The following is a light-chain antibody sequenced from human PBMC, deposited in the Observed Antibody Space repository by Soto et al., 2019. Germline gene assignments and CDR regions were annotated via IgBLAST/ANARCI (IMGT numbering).Light chain of an antibody. J-gene: IGKJ1*01. Sequence: DIQMTQFPSSLSASVGDRVTITCRASQTISTCLNWYQQKPGTAPKLLIYAASNLESGVPSRFSGSGSGTYFTLTISSLQPGDFATYYCQQCLTTPRTFGQGTRVEI. CDR1: QTISTC. CDR3: QQCLTTPRT. CDR2: AAS. V-gene: IGKV1-39*01.